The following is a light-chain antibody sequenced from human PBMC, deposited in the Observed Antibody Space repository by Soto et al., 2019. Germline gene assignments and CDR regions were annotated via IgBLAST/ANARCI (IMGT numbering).Light chain of an antibody. Sequence: EIVLTESPAPLSLSPGERATLSCRASQSTGTYLAWYQQKPGQAPRLLIYDASSRAPGIPTRFRGSGSGTDFTLTISSLEPEDFAVYYCQLRSSWPRTFGQGTKVDI. CDR2: DAS. CDR1: QSTGTY. CDR3: QLRSSWPRT. J-gene: IGKJ1*01. V-gene: IGKV3-11*01.